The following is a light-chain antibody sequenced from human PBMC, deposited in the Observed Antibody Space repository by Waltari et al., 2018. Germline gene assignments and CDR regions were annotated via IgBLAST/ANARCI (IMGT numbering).Light chain of an antibody. Sequence: QSALTQPASVSGSPGQSITISCTGTNSDVGGYNYVSLYQPRPGKAPQPLVSEVTNPPLGVSYRFSGSQADHTASLTISWLLAEDEADYYCSSYTNSSTYVFGTGTKVTVL. CDR1: NSDVGGYNY. CDR3: SSYTNSSTYV. CDR2: EVT. J-gene: IGLJ1*01. V-gene: IGLV2-14*01.